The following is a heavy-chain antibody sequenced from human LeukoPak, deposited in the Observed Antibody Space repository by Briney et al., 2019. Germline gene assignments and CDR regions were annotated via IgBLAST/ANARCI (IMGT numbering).Heavy chain of an antibody. CDR3: ARLYARGRYNWFDP. CDR1: GFTFSTYE. J-gene: IGHJ5*02. V-gene: IGHV3-48*02. D-gene: IGHD3-10*02. CDR2: ISSSSRTI. Sequence: GGSLRLSCAASGFTFSTYEMNWVRQAPGKGLEWVSYISSSSRTIYYADSVKGRFTISRDNATNSLYLQMNSLRDEDTAVYYCARLYARGRYNWFDPWGQGTLVTVSS.